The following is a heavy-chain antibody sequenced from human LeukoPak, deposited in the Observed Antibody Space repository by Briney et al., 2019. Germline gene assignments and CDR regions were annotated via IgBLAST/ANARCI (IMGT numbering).Heavy chain of an antibody. D-gene: IGHD3-3*01. Sequence: SETLSLTCAVSGGSISSGGYSWSWIRQPPGKGLEWIGYIYHSGSTYYNPSLKGRVTISVDRSKNQFSLKLSSVTAADTAVYYCARASGITIFGVVTGNWFDPWGQGTLVAVSS. CDR1: GGSISSGGYS. V-gene: IGHV4-30-2*01. J-gene: IGHJ5*02. CDR3: ARASGITIFGVVTGNWFDP. CDR2: IYHSGST.